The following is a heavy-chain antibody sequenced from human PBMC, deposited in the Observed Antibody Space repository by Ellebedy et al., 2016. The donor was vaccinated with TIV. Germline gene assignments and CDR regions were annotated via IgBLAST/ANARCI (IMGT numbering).Heavy chain of an antibody. D-gene: IGHD2-15*01. CDR3: ARGAVAASDY. CDR2: IYYSGST. V-gene: IGHV4-59*01. J-gene: IGHJ4*02. Sequence: MPSETLSLTCTVSGGSISSYYWSWIRQPPGKGLEWIGYIYYSGSTNYNPSLKSRVTISVDTSKNQFSLKLSSVTAEDTAVYYWARGAVAASDYWGQGTLVTVSS. CDR1: GGSISSYY.